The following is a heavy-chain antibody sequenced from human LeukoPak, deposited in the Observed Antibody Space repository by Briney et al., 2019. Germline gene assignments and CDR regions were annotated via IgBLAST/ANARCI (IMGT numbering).Heavy chain of an antibody. Sequence: SETLSLTCTVSGGSISSNYWSWIRQPPGKGLEWIGYIYYSGSTNYNPSLKSRVTISVDTSKNQFSLKLRSVTAADTAVYYCARSIGSYGIDPFDYWSQGTLVTVSS. CDR3: ARSIGSYGIDPFDY. CDR2: IYYSGST. J-gene: IGHJ4*02. CDR1: GGSISSNY. D-gene: IGHD5-18*01. V-gene: IGHV4-59*01.